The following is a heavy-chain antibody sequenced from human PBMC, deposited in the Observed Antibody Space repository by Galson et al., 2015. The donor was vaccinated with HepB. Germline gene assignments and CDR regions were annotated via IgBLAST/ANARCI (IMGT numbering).Heavy chain of an antibody. J-gene: IGHJ3*02. D-gene: IGHD4-23*01. CDR1: GFTFSSYE. V-gene: IGHV3-48*03. CDR2: ISSSGSTI. Sequence: SRRLSCAASGFTFSSYEMNWVRQAPGKGLEWVSYISSSGSTIYYADSVKGRFTISRDNAKNSLYLQMNSLRAEDTAVYYCARSGDYGGFDAFDIWDQGTMVTVSS. CDR3: ARSGDYGGFDAFDI.